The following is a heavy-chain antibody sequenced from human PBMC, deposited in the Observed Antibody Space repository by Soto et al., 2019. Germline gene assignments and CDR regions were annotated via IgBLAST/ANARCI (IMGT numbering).Heavy chain of an antibody. J-gene: IGHJ5*02. CDR3: ARDATYCSSTSCYGGWFDP. V-gene: IGHV4-34*01. Sequence: SETLSLTCAVYGGSFSGYYWSWIRPHPGKGLEWIGEINHSGSTNYNPSLKSRVTISVDTSKNQFSLKLSSVTAADTAVYYCARDATYCSSTSCYGGWFDPWGQGTLVTVSS. D-gene: IGHD2-2*01. CDR2: INHSGST. CDR1: GGSFSGYY.